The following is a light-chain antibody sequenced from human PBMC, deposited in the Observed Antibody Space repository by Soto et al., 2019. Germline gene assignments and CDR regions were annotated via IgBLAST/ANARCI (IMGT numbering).Light chain of an antibody. V-gene: IGLV2-14*01. CDR1: SSDVGGYNY. J-gene: IGLJ1*01. Sequence: QSALTQPASVSGSPGQSITIYCTGTSSDVGGYNYVSWYQQHPGKAPKLMIYDVSNRPSGVSNRFSGSKSGNTASLTISGLQAEDESDYYCSSYTTSSTYVFGTVTKLTVL. CDR2: DVS. CDR3: SSYTTSSTYV.